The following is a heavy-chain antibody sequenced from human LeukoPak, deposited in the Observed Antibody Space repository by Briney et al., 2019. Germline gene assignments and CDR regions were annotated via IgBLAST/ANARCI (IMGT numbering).Heavy chain of an antibody. CDR2: INYSGNT. D-gene: IGHD6-19*01. CDR3: ATSGWYLLPGIY. J-gene: IGHJ4*02. CDR1: GGSISSSSYY. V-gene: IGHV4-39*01. Sequence: PSQTLSLTCTVSGGSISSSSYYWGWIRQPPGKGLQWIGSINYSGNTYYNPSLKSRVTISVDTSKNQFSLKLSSVTAADTAVYYCATSGWYLLPGIYWGQGTLVTVSS.